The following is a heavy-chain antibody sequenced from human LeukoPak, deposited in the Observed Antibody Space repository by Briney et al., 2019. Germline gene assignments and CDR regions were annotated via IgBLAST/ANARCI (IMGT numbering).Heavy chain of an antibody. CDR3: ARDWGYCSSTSCLFDY. Sequence: GGSLRLSCAASGFTFSDYYMSWIRQAPGKGLEWVSYISSSGSTIYYADSVKGRFTISRDNAKNSLYLQMNSLRAEDTAVYYCARDWGYCSSTSCLFDYWGQGTLVTVSS. CDR1: GFTFSDYY. J-gene: IGHJ4*02. V-gene: IGHV3-11*04. CDR2: ISSSGSTI. D-gene: IGHD2-2*01.